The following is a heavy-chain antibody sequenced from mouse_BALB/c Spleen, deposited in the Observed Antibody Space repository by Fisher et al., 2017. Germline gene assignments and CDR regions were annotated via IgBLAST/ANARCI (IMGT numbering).Heavy chain of an antibody. D-gene: IGHD2-3*01. CDR3: AREGGDGYFYV. Sequence: KFKGKATLTADKSSSTAYMQLSSLTSEDSAVYYCAREGGDGYFYVWGAGTTVTVSS. V-gene: IGHV1-4*01. J-gene: IGHJ1*01.